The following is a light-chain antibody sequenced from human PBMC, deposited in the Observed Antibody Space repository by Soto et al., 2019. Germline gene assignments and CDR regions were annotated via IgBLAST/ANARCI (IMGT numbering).Light chain of an antibody. Sequence: DVQMTQSPSSLSASVGDRVSITCRASQSITKYLSWYQQKPGKAPKLLIYGASSLQSGVPLRFGGSGFGTDFTLNISSLQPEDFATYYCQQTYSVPRTFGGGTKVEI. CDR3: QQTYSVPRT. J-gene: IGKJ4*01. V-gene: IGKV1-39*01. CDR1: QSITKY. CDR2: GAS.